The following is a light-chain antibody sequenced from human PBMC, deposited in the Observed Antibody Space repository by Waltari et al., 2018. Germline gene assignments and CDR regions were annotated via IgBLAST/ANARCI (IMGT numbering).Light chain of an antibody. Sequence: DIVMTQSPASLAVSLGERATIKCKSSQSIFYSSDNKNYLGWYQQKPGQAPKLLIYWASAREPGVPDRFRGSGSGTDFTLTITSVQAEDVAVYYCHQYYDTLWTFGQGTTVEIK. CDR1: QSIFYSSDNKNY. CDR3: HQYYDTLWT. J-gene: IGKJ1*01. V-gene: IGKV4-1*01. CDR2: WAS.